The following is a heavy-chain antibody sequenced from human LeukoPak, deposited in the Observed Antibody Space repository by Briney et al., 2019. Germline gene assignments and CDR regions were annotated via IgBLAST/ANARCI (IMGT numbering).Heavy chain of an antibody. J-gene: IGHJ4*02. CDR1: GYSISSGYY. CDR3: ARGKRGFGELFL. D-gene: IGHD3-10*01. V-gene: IGHV4-38-2*02. CDR2: IYHSGST. Sequence: SETLSLTCTVSGYSISSGYYWGWIRQPPGKGLEWIGSIYHSGSTYYNPSLKSRVTISVDTSKNQFSLKLSSVTAADTAVYYCARGKRGFGELFLRGQGTLVTVSS.